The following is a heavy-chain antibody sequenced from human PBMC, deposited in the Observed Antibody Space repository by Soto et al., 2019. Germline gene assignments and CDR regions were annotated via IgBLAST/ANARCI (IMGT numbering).Heavy chain of an antibody. V-gene: IGHV6-1*01. Sequence: SQTLSLTFAISGDSVSSNSAAWNWIRQSPSRGLEWLGRTYYRSKWYNDYAVSVKSRITINPDTSKNQFSLQLNSVTPEDTAVYYCARGPEGVFGVVVSFDYWGQGTLVTVSS. CDR2: TYYRSKWYN. J-gene: IGHJ4*02. CDR3: ARGPEGVFGVVVSFDY. CDR1: GDSVSSNSAA. D-gene: IGHD3-3*01.